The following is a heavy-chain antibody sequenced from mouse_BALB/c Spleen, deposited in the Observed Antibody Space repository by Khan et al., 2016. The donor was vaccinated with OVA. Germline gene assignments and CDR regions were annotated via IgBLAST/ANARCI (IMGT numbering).Heavy chain of an antibody. J-gene: IGHJ4*01. Sequence: VQLQQSGPELVQPGASVKMSCKTSGYTFTDYVMHWVKQKPGQGLEWIGYIYPYNDDTESTERFRGKATLTLDKSSTTAYMELNSLTSADSAAYSCGRSATDYYTVDSWGQGASVPVSS. CDR3: GRSATDYYTVDS. CDR2: IYPYNDDT. CDR1: GYTFTDYV. D-gene: IGHD1-1*01. V-gene: IGHV1S136*01.